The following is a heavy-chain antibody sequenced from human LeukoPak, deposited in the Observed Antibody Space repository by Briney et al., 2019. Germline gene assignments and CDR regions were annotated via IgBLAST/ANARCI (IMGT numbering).Heavy chain of an antibody. CDR2: ISGPGVST. D-gene: IGHD6-25*01. J-gene: IGHJ3*01. CDR3: AKPGGPGIAARGAFDL. Sequence: GGSLRLSCVASEFTFTNYAMNWVRQAPGQGLEWVSAISGPGVSTYYTDSVKGRFTISRDNSKNTLFLQMDSLRAEDTAVYYCAKPGGPGIAARGAFDLWGQGTMVTVSS. V-gene: IGHV3-23*01. CDR1: EFTFTNYA.